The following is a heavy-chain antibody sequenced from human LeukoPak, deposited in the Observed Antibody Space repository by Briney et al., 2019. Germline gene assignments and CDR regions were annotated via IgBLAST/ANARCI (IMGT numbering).Heavy chain of an antibody. CDR3: ARETYYYDSSGYYLGAFDI. V-gene: IGHV4-30-2*01. Sequence: PSQTLSLTCAVSGGSISSGGYSWSCIRQPPGKGLEWIGYIYHSGSTYYNPSLKSRVTISVDRSKNQFSLKLSSVTAADTAVYYCARETYYYDSSGYYLGAFDIWGQGTMVTVSS. CDR1: GGSISSGGYS. J-gene: IGHJ3*02. CDR2: IYHSGST. D-gene: IGHD3-22*01.